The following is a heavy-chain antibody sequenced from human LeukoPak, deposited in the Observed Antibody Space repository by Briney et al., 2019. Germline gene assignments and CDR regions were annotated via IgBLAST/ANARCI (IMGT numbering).Heavy chain of an antibody. CDR1: GFTFYSNA. V-gene: IGHV3-23*01. Sequence: GSLSFFRVTSGFTFYSNAMSLVGHPPGKKKKWVSAVSGSGGSTYYADSVKGRFTISRDNSKNTLYLQMNSLRAEDTAVYYCAKGVGIVGATYYFDYWGHGILVTVSS. CDR3: AKGVGIVGATYYFDY. D-gene: IGHD1-26*01. J-gene: IGHJ4*01. CDR2: VSGSGGST.